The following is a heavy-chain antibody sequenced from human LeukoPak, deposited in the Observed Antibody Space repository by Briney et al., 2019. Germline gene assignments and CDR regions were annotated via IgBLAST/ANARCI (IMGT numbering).Heavy chain of an antibody. CDR1: GFTFSSYS. V-gene: IGHV3-21*01. D-gene: IGHD2-21*02. CDR3: ARVGAAIRSRFDY. CDR2: ISSSSSYI. J-gene: IGHJ4*02. Sequence: GGSLRLSCAASGFTFSSYSMNWVRQAPGKGLEWVSSISSSSSYIYYADSVKGRFTISRDNAKNSLYLQMNSLRAEDTAVHYCARVGAAIRSRFDYWGQGTLVTVSS.